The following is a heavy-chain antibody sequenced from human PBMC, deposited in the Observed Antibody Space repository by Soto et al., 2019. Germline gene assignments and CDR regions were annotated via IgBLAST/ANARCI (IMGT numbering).Heavy chain of an antibody. D-gene: IGHD3-22*01. CDR3: ASHTAYYYDSSGYAFEY. Sequence: SVKVSCKASGVTFSSYAISWVRQAPLQVLEWMVGIIPIVGTANYAQKFQGRVTITADESTSTAYMELSSLRSEDTAVYYCASHTAYYYDSSGYAFEYWGQGTLVTVSS. V-gene: IGHV1-69*13. CDR1: GVTFSSYA. J-gene: IGHJ4*02. CDR2: IIPIVGTA.